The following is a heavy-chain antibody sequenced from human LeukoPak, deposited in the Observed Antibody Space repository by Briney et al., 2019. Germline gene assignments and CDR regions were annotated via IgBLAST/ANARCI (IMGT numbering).Heavy chain of an antibody. J-gene: IGHJ4*02. V-gene: IGHV1-24*01. CDR1: GYTLSELS. CDR3: ARDTVPYSSGWYHTFYFDY. D-gene: IGHD6-19*01. Sequence: ASVKVSCKVSGYTLSELSMHWVRQAPGKGLEWMGGFDPENGETIYAQKFQGRVTMTEDTSTDTAYMELSSLRSEDTAVYYCARDTVPYSSGWYHTFYFDYWGQGTLVTVSS. CDR2: FDPENGET.